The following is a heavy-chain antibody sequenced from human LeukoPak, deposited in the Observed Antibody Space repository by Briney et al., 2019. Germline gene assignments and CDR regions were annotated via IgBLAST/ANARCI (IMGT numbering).Heavy chain of an antibody. V-gene: IGHV4-59*08. CDR3: ARGHSSSWYFDL. J-gene: IGHJ2*01. Sequence: PSETLSLTCTVSGGSIRGFYWNWIRQSPGKGLEWIGYVDHNGSTNYNPSLKSRVTISIDTSKNEFCLKVNSVTAADTAVYYCARGHSSSWYFDLWGRGTLVTVSS. D-gene: IGHD6-13*01. CDR2: VDHNGST. CDR1: GGSIRGFY.